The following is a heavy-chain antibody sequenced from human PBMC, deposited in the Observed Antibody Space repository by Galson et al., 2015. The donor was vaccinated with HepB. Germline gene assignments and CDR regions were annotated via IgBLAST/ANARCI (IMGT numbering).Heavy chain of an antibody. V-gene: IGHV3-23*01. CDR1: GFTFSSYA. Sequence: SLRLSCAASGFTFSSYAMSWVRQAPGKGLEWVSAISGSGGSTYYADSVKGRFTISRDNSKNTLYLQMNSLRAGDTAVYYCAKDYNSSGWYGGGYWGQGTLVTVSS. CDR2: ISGSGGST. J-gene: IGHJ4*02. D-gene: IGHD6-19*01. CDR3: AKDYNSSGWYGGGY.